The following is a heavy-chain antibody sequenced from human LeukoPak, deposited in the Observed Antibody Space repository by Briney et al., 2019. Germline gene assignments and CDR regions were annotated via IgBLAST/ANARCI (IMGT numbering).Heavy chain of an antibody. CDR1: GFTFSSFD. CDR3: ARRNWGSGGGFDM. J-gene: IGHJ3*02. CDR2: IGSAADT. D-gene: IGHD7-27*01. Sequence: GGSLRLSCAASGFTFSSFDMHWVRQVTGKGLEWVSAIGSAADTSYADSVKGRFTISRENAKNSLYLQMNSLRAGDTAVYYCARRNWGSGGGFDMWGQGTMVTVSS. V-gene: IGHV3-13*01.